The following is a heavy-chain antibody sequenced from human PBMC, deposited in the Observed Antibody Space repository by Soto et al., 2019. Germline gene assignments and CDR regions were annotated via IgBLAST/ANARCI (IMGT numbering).Heavy chain of an antibody. V-gene: IGHV3-73*01. D-gene: IGHD6-13*01. J-gene: IGHJ3*02. CDR1: GFTFSGSA. Sequence: PGGSLRLSCAASGFTFSGSAMHWVRQASGKGLEWVGRIRSKANSYATAYAASVKGRFTISRDDSKNTAYLQMNSLKTEDTAVYYCTIRGIAAAGHGSGAFDIWGQGTMVTVSS. CDR3: TIRGIAAAGHGSGAFDI. CDR2: IRSKANSYAT.